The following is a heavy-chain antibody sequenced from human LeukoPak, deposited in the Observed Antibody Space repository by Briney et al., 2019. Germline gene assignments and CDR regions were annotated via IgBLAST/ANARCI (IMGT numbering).Heavy chain of an antibody. CDR3: ARRSAAYYYYGMDV. J-gene: IGHJ6*02. Sequence: GGSLRLSCAASGFTFSSYAMSWVRQAPGKGLEWVSAISGSGGSTYYADSVKGRFTISRDNAKNSLYLQMNSLRAEDTAVYYCARRSAAYYYYGMDVWGQGTTVTVSS. D-gene: IGHD6-25*01. V-gene: IGHV3-23*01. CDR1: GFTFSSYA. CDR2: ISGSGGST.